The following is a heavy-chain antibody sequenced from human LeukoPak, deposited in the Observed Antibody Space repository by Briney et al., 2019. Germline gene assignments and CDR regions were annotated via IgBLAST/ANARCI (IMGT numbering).Heavy chain of an antibody. V-gene: IGHV1-69*04. Sequence: SSVNVSCKASGGTFSSYAISWVRQAPGQGLEWMGRIIPIFGIANYAQKFQGRVTITADKSTSTAYMELSSLRSEDTAVYYCAREMAIVVVPAAIHRRVPSLLRFLEWLLTVRSYGMDVWGQGTKVTVSS. J-gene: IGHJ6*02. CDR2: IIPIFGIA. CDR3: AREMAIVVVPAAIHRRVPSLLRFLEWLLTVRSYGMDV. CDR1: GGTFSSYA. D-gene: IGHD3-3*01.